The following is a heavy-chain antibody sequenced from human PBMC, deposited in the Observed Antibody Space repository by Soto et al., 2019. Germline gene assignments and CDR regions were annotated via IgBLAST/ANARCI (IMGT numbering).Heavy chain of an antibody. Sequence: QVQLQESGPGLVKPSQTLSLTCTVSGGSISSGGYYWSWIRQHPGKGLEWIGYISYSGSTHYNPSLKIRVTLSVYTSKNQFSLKLSSVTAADTAVYYCARAIVVVPAAIKSWFDPWGQGTLVTVSS. CDR3: ARAIVVVPAAIKSWFDP. D-gene: IGHD2-2*01. J-gene: IGHJ5*02. CDR2: ISYSGST. CDR1: GGSISSGGYY. V-gene: IGHV4-31*03.